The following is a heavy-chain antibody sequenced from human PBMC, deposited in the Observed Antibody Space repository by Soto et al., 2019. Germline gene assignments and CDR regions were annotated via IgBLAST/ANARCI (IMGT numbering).Heavy chain of an antibody. CDR1: GGTFSSYT. CDR3: AREPRGPDYGEYVDY. J-gene: IGHJ4*02. V-gene: IGHV1-69*08. D-gene: IGHD4-17*01. Sequence: QVQLVQSGAEVKKPGSSVKVSCKASGGTFSSYTISWVRQDPGQGLEWMGRIIPILGIANYAQKFQSRVTITADKSTSTAYMELSILRSEDTAVYYCAREPRGPDYGEYVDYWGKGTLVTVSS. CDR2: IIPILGIA.